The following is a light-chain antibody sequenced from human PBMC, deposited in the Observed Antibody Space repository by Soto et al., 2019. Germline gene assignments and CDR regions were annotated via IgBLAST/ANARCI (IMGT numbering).Light chain of an antibody. CDR2: AAS. V-gene: IGKV1-39*01. J-gene: IGKJ2*01. CDR1: QRISNS. Sequence: DIQMTQSPSSLSASVGDRVTITCRASQRISNSLNWYQQKPGKATDLLIYAASNLQSGVPSRFSGSGSGTDFTLTISSLQPEDFATYYCQQSYSSPQMYTFGQGTKLEIK. CDR3: QQSYSSPQMYT.